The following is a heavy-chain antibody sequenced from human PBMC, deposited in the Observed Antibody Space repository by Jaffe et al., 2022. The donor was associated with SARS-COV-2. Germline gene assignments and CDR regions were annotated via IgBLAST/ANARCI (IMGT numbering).Heavy chain of an antibody. D-gene: IGHD6-13*01. V-gene: IGHV3-74*01. CDR2: INGDGSST. CDR1: GFTFSSYW. Sequence: EVQLVESGGGLVQPGGSLRLSCAASGFTFSSYWMHWVRQAPGKGLVWVARINGDGSSTSYADSVKGRFTISRDNAKNTLYLQMNSLRAEDTALYYCTSIRGSIRYYDYYYMDVWGKGTTVTVSS. CDR3: TSIRGSIRYYDYYYMDV. J-gene: IGHJ6*03.